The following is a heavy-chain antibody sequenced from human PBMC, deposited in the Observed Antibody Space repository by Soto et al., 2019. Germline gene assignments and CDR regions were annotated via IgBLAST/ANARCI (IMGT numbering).Heavy chain of an antibody. Sequence: QVQLQESGPGLVKPSETLSLTCAVSGGSISSNNWWSWVRQTPGKGLEWIGEIYHSGSTNYNPSLKSRVTISLDKSKNQFSLSLTSMTAAYTAVYDCARREGDCRGGSCPFYHDWGQGTLVTASS. V-gene: IGHV4-4*02. CDR1: GGSISSNNW. D-gene: IGHD2-15*01. J-gene: IGHJ4*02. CDR2: IYHSGST. CDR3: ARREGDCRGGSCPFYHD.